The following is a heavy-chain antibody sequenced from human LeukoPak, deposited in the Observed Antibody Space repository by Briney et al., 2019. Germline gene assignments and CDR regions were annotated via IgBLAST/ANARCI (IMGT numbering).Heavy chain of an antibody. D-gene: IGHD4-17*01. CDR2: IWYDGSNK. CDR3: ARDPQNYGDYAYFQH. V-gene: IGHV3-33*01. J-gene: IGHJ1*01. Sequence: GGSLRLSCAASGFTFSSYGMHWVRQAPGEGLEWVAAIWYDGSNKYYADSVKGRFTISRDNSKNTLYLQMNSLRAEDTAVYYCARDPQNYGDYAYFQHWGQGTLVTVSS. CDR1: GFTFSSYG.